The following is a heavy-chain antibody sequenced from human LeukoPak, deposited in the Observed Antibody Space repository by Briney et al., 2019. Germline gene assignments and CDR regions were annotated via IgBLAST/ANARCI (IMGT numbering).Heavy chain of an antibody. Sequence: PSETLSLTCTVSGGSISSSSYYWGWIRQPPGKGLEWIGSIYYSGSTYYNPSLKSRVTISVDTSKNQFSLKLSSVTAADTAVYYCARQAIVVVTRGAFDIWGQGTMVTVSS. J-gene: IGHJ3*02. D-gene: IGHD3-22*01. V-gene: IGHV4-39*01. CDR2: IYYSGST. CDR3: ARQAIVVVTRGAFDI. CDR1: GGSISSSSYY.